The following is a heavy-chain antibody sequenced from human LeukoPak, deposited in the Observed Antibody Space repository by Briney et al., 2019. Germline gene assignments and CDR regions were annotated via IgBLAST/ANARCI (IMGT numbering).Heavy chain of an antibody. D-gene: IGHD3-22*01. J-gene: IGHJ4*02. Sequence: GGSLRLSCAASGFTFNAYAMNWVRQAPGKGLEWVSYISSTSSTIYYADSVKGRFTISRDNAKNSLYLQMNSLRAEDTAVYYCATDVLDSSGYWGQGTLVTVSS. CDR2: ISSTSSTI. CDR1: GFTFNAYA. V-gene: IGHV3-48*01. CDR3: ATDVLDSSGY.